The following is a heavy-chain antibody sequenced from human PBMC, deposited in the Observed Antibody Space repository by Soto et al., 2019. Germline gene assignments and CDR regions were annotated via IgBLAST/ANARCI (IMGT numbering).Heavy chain of an antibody. CDR3: ARVPAY. V-gene: IGHV4-30-2*01. CDR1: GGSISSGGYS. J-gene: IGHJ4*02. Sequence: SETLSLTCAVSGGSISSGGYSWGWIRQPPGKGLEWIGYIYHSGSTYYNPSLKSRVTISVDGSKNQFSLKLSSVTAADTAVYYCARVPAYWGQGTLVTVSS. CDR2: IYHSGST.